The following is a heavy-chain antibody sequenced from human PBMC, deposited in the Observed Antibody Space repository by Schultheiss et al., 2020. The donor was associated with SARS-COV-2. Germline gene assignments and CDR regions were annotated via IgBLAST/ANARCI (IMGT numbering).Heavy chain of an antibody. CDR3: ARMRYAETLYYFDY. Sequence: SQTLSLTCTVSGGSISSGGYYWSWIRQHPGKGLEWIGYIYYSGSTYYNPSLKSRVTISVDTSKNQFSLKLSSVTAADTAVYYCARMRYAETLYYFDYWGQGTLVTVSS. CDR1: GGSISSGGYY. J-gene: IGHJ4*02. CDR2: IYYSGST. V-gene: IGHV4-31*03. D-gene: IGHD1-1*01.